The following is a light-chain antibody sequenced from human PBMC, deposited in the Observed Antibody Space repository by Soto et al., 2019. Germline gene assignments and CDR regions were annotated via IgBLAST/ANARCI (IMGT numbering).Light chain of an antibody. CDR1: QTVSRSY. Sequence: VLTQSPGTLSLSPGERATLSCRASQTVSRSYVAWYQQKPGQAPRLLIYAASSRGTGIPDRFSGSGSGTDFTLTINRLVPEDSAVYYCQQFATSLPITFGQGTRLEI. CDR2: AAS. CDR3: QQFATSLPIT. J-gene: IGKJ5*01. V-gene: IGKV3-20*01.